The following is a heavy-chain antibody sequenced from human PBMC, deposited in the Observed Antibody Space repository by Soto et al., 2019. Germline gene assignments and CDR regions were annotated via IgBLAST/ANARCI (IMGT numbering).Heavy chain of an antibody. CDR2: IRKDGSQR. V-gene: IGHV3-7*05. Sequence: EVQLVESGGGLVQPWGSLTLSCAASEFAFSSYWMTWVRQAPGKGLEWVANIRKDGSQRSYLDSVRGRFTISRDNSKNSLYLQMNSLRAEDTALYFCARDVSPGSSGLYFEAFDMWGQGTMVTVSS. CDR3: ARDVSPGSSGLYFEAFDM. J-gene: IGHJ3*02. D-gene: IGHD6-25*01. CDR1: EFAFSSYW.